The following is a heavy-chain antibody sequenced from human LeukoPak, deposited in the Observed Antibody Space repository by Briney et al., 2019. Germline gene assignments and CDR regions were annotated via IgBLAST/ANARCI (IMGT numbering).Heavy chain of an antibody. CDR1: GFSFTSYW. V-gene: IGHV3-7*01. D-gene: IGHD6-13*01. CDR2: INRDGSEK. J-gene: IGHJ4*02. Sequence: PGGSLRLSCAASGFSFTSYWMSRVRQAPGQGLEWVANINRDGSEKYYVDSVKGRFTISRDNGKNSLYLQMNSLRAEDTAVYFCARDGSNPYFDYWGQGSLVTVSS. CDR3: ARDGSNPYFDY.